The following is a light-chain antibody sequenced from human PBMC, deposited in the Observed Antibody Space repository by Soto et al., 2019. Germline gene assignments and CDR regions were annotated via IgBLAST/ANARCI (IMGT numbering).Light chain of an antibody. CDR1: QGIGTY. Sequence: DIQLTQSPSFLSASVGDRVTLTCRASQGIGTYLAWYKKKPGKAPNLLIYDAATLQSGVPSRFRGSGSGTEFTLTISSLQPEDFATYYCQQLSTYPLTFGGGTKIEI. V-gene: IGKV1-9*01. CDR3: QQLSTYPLT. J-gene: IGKJ4*01. CDR2: DAA.